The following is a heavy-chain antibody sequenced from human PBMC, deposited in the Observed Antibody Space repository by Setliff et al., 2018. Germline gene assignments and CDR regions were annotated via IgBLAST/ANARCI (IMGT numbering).Heavy chain of an antibody. V-gene: IGHV3-11*04. Sequence: RLSCAASGFTFSDYYMSWIRQAPGKGLEWVSYISSSGSTIHYADSVKGRFTISRDNAKNSLYLQMNSLRAEDTAVYYCARDSLSNQELAPYGMDVWGQGTTVTVSS. CDR3: ARDSLSNQELAPYGMDV. D-gene: IGHD1-1*01. CDR2: ISSSGSTI. CDR1: GFTFSDYY. J-gene: IGHJ6*02.